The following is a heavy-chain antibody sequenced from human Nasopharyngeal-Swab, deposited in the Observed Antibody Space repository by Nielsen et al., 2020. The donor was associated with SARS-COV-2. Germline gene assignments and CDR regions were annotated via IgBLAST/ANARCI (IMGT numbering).Heavy chain of an antibody. CDR3: ARGAGYSYGVPFDY. CDR2: INPNSGGT. J-gene: IGHJ4*02. Sequence: ASVKVSCKASGYTFTGYYMHWVRQAPGQGLEWMGWINPNSGGTNYAQKFQGWVTMTRDTSISTAYMELSRLRSDDTAVYYCARGAGYSYGVPFDYWGQGTLVTVSS. CDR1: GYTFTGYY. V-gene: IGHV1-2*04. D-gene: IGHD5-18*01.